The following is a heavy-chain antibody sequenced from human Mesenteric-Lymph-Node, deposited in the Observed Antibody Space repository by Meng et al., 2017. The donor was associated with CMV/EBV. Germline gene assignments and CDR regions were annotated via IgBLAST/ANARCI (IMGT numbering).Heavy chain of an antibody. CDR1: GVSFNSKKMG. D-gene: IGHD3-16*01. J-gene: IGHJ4*02. CDR3: AHRRPGFGFDY. Sequence: TCSFSGVSFNSKKMGVGWIRQPPGKALEWLALIFWDDDKRYSPSLKNRLTITKDTSKNQVVLTLTNMDPVDTATYYCAHRRPGFGFDYWGQGTLVTVSS. CDR2: IFWDDDK. V-gene: IGHV2-5*02.